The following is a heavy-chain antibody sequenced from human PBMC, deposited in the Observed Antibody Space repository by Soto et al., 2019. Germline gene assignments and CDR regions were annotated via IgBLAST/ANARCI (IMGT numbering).Heavy chain of an antibody. J-gene: IGHJ4*02. CDR3: ARPEPYYDSSGYSGCFDY. V-gene: IGHV3-23*01. D-gene: IGHD3-22*01. Sequence: GGSLRLSCAASGFTFSSYAMSWFRQAPGKGLEWVSAISGSGGSTYYADSVKGRFTISRDNSKNTLYLQMNSLRAEDTAVYYCARPEPYYDSSGYSGCFDYWGQGTLVTVSS. CDR1: GFTFSSYA. CDR2: ISGSGGST.